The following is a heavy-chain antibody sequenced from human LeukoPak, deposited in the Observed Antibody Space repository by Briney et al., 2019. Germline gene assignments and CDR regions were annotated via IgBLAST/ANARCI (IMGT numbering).Heavy chain of an antibody. D-gene: IGHD4-17*01. CDR2: IYYSGST. J-gene: IGHJ4*01. V-gene: IGHV4-39*01. CDR3: ARPYGDYETYFGY. CDR1: GVSISGSSYY. Sequence: PSETLSLTCTVSGVSISGSSYYWGWIRQPPGKGLEWIGSIYYSGSTYYNPSLKSRVTISVDTSKNQFSLKLSSVTAADTAVYYCARPYGDYETYFGYWGQGTLVTVSS.